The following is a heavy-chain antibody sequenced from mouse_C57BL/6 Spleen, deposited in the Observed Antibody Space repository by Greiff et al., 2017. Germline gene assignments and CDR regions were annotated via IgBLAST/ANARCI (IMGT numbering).Heavy chain of an antibody. J-gene: IGHJ2*01. CDR1: GYAFSSYW. Sequence: QVQLQQSGAELVKPGASVKISCKASGYAFSSYWMNWVKQRHGKGLEWIGQIYPGDGDTDYNGKFKGKATLTADKSSSTVYMQLSSLTSEDSAVYFCARRGTTVVDYWGQGTTLTVSS. CDR2: IYPGDGDT. V-gene: IGHV1-80*01. CDR3: ARRGTTVVDY. D-gene: IGHD1-1*01.